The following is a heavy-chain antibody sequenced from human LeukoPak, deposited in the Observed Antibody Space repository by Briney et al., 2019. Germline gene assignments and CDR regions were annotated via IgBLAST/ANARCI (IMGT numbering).Heavy chain of an antibody. Sequence: GGSLRLSCAASGFTFEDYAMHWVRQAPGKGLEWVSGISWNSGSIGYADSVKGRFTISRDNAKNSLYLQMNSLRAEDTALYYCAVTGTPDPFDYWGQGTLVTVSS. CDR1: GFTFEDYA. D-gene: IGHD1-20*01. J-gene: IGHJ4*02. CDR2: ISWNSGSI. V-gene: IGHV3-9*01. CDR3: AVTGTPDPFDY.